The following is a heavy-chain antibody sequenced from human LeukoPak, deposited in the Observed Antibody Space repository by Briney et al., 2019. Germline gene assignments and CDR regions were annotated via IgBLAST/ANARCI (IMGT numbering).Heavy chain of an antibody. D-gene: IGHD2-2*02. J-gene: IGHJ4*02. CDR1: GFTFSSYS. CDR3: ARADCSSTSCYRFGGDFDY. CDR2: ISSSSSYI. Sequence: PGGSLRLSCAASGFTFSSYSMNWVRQAPGKGLEWVSSISSSSSYIYYADSVKGRFTISRDNAKNSLYLQMNSLRAEGTAVYYCARADCSSTSCYRFGGDFDYWGQGTLVTVSS. V-gene: IGHV3-21*01.